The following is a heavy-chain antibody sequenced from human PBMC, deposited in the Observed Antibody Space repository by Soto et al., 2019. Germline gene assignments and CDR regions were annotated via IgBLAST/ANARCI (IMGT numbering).Heavy chain of an antibody. CDR3: ARDPPPRDY. Sequence: QVQLVQSGAEVKKPGASVKVSCKASGYTFASYAISWMRQAPGQGLELMGWISAYNGNTTYAQKPQARVTMTTDTSTSTAYMERRSLRSDEPAVYYCARDPPPRDYWGQGNLVTVSS. CDR1: GYTFASYA. J-gene: IGHJ4*02. V-gene: IGHV1-18*01. CDR2: ISAYNGNT.